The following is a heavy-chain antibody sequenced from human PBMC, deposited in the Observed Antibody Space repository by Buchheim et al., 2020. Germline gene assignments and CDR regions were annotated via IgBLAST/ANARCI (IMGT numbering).Heavy chain of an antibody. CDR1: GGSISSYNC. Sequence: QVQLQESGPGLVKPSGNLSLTCAVSGGSISSYNCWSWVRQPPGKGLEWIGEIYHSGSTTYNPSLKSRVIISIDKSKNQFSFNLTSMTAADTATYYCARGRLRVFYGMDVWGQGT. D-gene: IGHD4-17*01. V-gene: IGHV4-4*02. CDR2: IYHSGST. J-gene: IGHJ6*01. CDR3: ARGRLRVFYGMDV.